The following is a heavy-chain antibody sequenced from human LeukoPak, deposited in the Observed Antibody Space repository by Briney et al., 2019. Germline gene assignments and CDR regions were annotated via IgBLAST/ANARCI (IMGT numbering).Heavy chain of an antibody. CDR3: ARIPGEGYYDSSGYWGAFDI. V-gene: IGHV1-69*02. CDR1: GYTFTGYY. D-gene: IGHD3-22*01. CDR2: IIPILGIA. J-gene: IGHJ3*02. Sequence: GASVKVSCKASGYTFTGYYMHWVRQAPGQGLEWMGRIIPILGIANYAQKFQGRVTITADKSTSTAYMELSSLRSEDTAVYYCARIPGEGYYDSSGYWGAFDIWGQGTMVTVSS.